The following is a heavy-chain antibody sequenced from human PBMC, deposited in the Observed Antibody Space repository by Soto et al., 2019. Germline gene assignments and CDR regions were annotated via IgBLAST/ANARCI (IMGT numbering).Heavy chain of an antibody. D-gene: IGHD3-10*01. V-gene: IGHV3-33*01. J-gene: IGHJ4*02. CDR2: IRYDGSNK. Sequence: QVQLVESGGGVVQPGRSLRLSCAASGFTFSSYDMHWVRQTPGKGLEWVAVIRYDGSNKYYGDSVKGRFIISRDNSKNKVDLQMNSLRAGDTAVYYCAADRGDYNSSPDYWGQGTLVTVSS. CDR1: GFTFSSYD. CDR3: AADRGDYNSSPDY.